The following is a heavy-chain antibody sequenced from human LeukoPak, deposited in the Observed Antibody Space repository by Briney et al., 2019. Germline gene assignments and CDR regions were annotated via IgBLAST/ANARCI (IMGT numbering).Heavy chain of an antibody. CDR3: AKGGRGNGEVY. CDR2: IKQDGSEK. D-gene: IGHD2-8*01. CDR1: GFTFSRYW. V-gene: IGHV3-7*01. J-gene: IGHJ4*02. Sequence: GGSLRLSCAVSGFTFSRYWMNGVRQAPGKGLEWVANIKQDGSEKNYVDSVKGRFTISRDNAKSSLFLQMNDLRAEDTAVYYRAKGGRGNGEVYWGQGTLVTVSS.